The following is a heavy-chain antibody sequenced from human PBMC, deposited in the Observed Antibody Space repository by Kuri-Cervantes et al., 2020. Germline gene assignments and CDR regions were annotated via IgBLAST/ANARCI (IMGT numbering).Heavy chain of an antibody. Sequence: ASVKVSCKASGYTFTGYYMHWVRQAPGQGLEWMGWINPNSGGTNYAQKFQGRVTMTRDTSISTAYMELSRLRSDDTAVYYCARSRGDFYGLDVWGQGTTVTVSS. J-gene: IGHJ6*02. CDR3: ARSRGDFYGLDV. CDR1: GYTFTGYY. V-gene: IGHV1-2*02. CDR2: INPNSGGT.